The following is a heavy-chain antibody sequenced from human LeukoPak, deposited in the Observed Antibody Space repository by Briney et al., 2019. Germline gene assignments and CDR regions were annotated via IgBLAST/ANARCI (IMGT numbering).Heavy chain of an antibody. J-gene: IGHJ3*02. Sequence: ASVKVSCKASGYTFTSYDINWVRQATGQGLEWMGWMNPNSGNTGYAQKFQGRVTITGNTSISTAYMELSSLRSEDTAVYYCARVANLGYCSGGSCYSFIAFDIWGQGTMVTVSS. CDR2: MNPNSGNT. D-gene: IGHD2-15*01. V-gene: IGHV1-8*03. CDR3: ARVANLGYCSGGSCYSFIAFDI. CDR1: GYTFTSYD.